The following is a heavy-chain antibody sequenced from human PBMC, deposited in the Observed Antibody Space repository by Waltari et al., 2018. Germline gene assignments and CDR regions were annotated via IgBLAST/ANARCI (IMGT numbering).Heavy chain of an antibody. CDR2: TILSVGTA. Sequence: QVQLVQSGAEVKKPGSSVKVSCKASGGTFSSYAISWVRQAPGQGLEWMGGTILSVGTANYAQKFQGRVTITAYESTSTAYMELSSLRSEDTAVYYCARTVTEDLNWFDPWGQGTLVTVSS. CDR1: GGTFSSYA. CDR3: ARTVTEDLNWFDP. D-gene: IGHD4-17*01. V-gene: IGHV1-69*01. J-gene: IGHJ5*02.